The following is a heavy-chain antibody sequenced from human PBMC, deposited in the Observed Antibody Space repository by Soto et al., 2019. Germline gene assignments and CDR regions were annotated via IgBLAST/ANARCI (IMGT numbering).Heavy chain of an antibody. V-gene: IGHV3-15*01. CDR1: GFTFSNAW. D-gene: IGHD3-16*02. CDR3: TTYDYIWGSDRDRWAY. J-gene: IGHJ4*02. Sequence: EVQLVESGGGLVKPGGSLRLSCAASGFTFSNAWMSWVRQAPGKGLEWVARIKSKIDGGTMDHAAPVKGRFTISRDDSKNTLYLQMDSLETEDTAVYYCTTYDYIWGSDRDRWAYWGQGVLVTVSS. CDR2: IKSKIDGGTM.